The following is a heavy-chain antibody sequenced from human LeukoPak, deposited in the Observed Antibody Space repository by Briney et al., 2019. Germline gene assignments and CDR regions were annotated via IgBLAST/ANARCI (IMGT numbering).Heavy chain of an antibody. D-gene: IGHD6-19*01. Sequence: PGGSLRLSCAASGFTFSTYSMNWVRQAPGKGLEWVSYISSGSSTIYYAASVKGRFTISRDNAKNSLYLQMNSLRAEDTAVYYCARDPAGAGTYYDYWGQGTLVTVSS. V-gene: IGHV3-48*01. J-gene: IGHJ4*02. CDR3: ARDPAGAGTYYDY. CDR2: ISSGSSTI. CDR1: GFTFSTYS.